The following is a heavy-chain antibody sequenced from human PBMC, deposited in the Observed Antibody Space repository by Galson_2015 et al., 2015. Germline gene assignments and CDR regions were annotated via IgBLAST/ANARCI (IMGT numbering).Heavy chain of an antibody. CDR1: GGTFSSYT. Sequence: SVKVSCKASGGTFSSYTISWVRQAPGQGLEWMGRIIPILGIANYAQKFQGRVTITADKSTSTAYMELSSLRSEDTAVYYCASLNWGGYDLSWFDPWGQGTLVTVSS. V-gene: IGHV1-69*02. CDR2: IIPILGIA. CDR3: ASLNWGGYDLSWFDP. D-gene: IGHD5-12*01. J-gene: IGHJ5*02.